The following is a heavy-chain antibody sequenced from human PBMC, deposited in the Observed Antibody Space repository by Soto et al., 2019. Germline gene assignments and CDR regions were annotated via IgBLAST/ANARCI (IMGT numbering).Heavy chain of an antibody. CDR3: ARHTSTKSNYYYYYGMDV. D-gene: IGHD2-8*01. V-gene: IGHV3-21*01. CDR1: GFTFSSYS. CDR2: ISSISSYI. Sequence: PGGSLRLSCAASGFTFSSYSMNWVRQAPGKGLEWVSSISSISSYIYYADSVKGRFTISRDNARNSLYLQMNSLRAEDTAVYYCARHTSTKSNYYYYYGMDVWGQGTTVTVSS. J-gene: IGHJ6*02.